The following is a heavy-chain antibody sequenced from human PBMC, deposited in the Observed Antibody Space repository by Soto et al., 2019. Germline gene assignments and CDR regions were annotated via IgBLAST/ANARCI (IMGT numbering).Heavy chain of an antibody. CDR1: GECLSSDSYY. CDR2: ISNTGIT. Sequence: SENLSLTCTVSGECLSSDSYYWTWIRQPPGKGLEWIGYISNTGITESNPSLKSRVTISIDPPKNHFSAKMTSVTAADTAAYYCATRDLPGVRYAFDIFGQGAMGTGS. D-gene: IGHD7-27*01. CDR3: ATRDLPGVRYAFDI. J-gene: IGHJ3*02. V-gene: IGHV4-61*03.